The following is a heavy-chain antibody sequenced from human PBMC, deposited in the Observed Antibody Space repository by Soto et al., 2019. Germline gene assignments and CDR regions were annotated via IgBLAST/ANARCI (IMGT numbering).Heavy chain of an antibody. V-gene: IGHV1-69*13. J-gene: IGHJ4*02. D-gene: IGHD5-18*01. CDR3: ARIPRYSFPTSDDLDS. Sequence: SVKVSCKASGGTFYTYTFSWVRQAPGQGLEWMGSITPIYPTTDYAEKFQGRLTVTADGSTNTAYMELNSLTSEDTAVYYCARIPRYSFPTSDDLDSWGQGTLVTVSS. CDR1: GGTFYTYT. CDR2: ITPIYPTT.